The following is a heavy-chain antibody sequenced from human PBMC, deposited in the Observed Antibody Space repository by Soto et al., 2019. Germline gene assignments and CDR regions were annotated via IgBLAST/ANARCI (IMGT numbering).Heavy chain of an antibody. V-gene: IGHV1-69*13. J-gene: IGHJ4*02. D-gene: IGHD5-18*01. CDR3: ARIPRYSFPTSDDLDS. Sequence: SVKVSCKASGGTFYTYTFSWVRQAPGQGLEWMGSITPIYPTTDYAEKFQGRLTVTADGSTNTAYMELNSLTSEDTAVYYCARIPRYSFPTSDDLDSWGQGTLVTVSS. CDR1: GGTFYTYT. CDR2: ITPIYPTT.